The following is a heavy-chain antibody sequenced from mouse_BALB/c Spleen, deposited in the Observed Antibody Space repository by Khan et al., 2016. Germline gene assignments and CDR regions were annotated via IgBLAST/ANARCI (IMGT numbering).Heavy chain of an antibody. J-gene: IGHJ4*01. CDR1: GYTFTSYW. CDR2: INPSTGYT. CDR3: ASYYGSSCAVDD. V-gene: IGHV1-7*01. Sequence: QVQLQQSGPELAKPGASVKMSCKASGYTFTSYWMHWVKQRPGQGLEWMGYINPSTGYTEYNQKFKDKATLTADKSSSTAYMQLSSLTTEDSADSYCASYYGSSCAVDDWGQGTSVTVS. D-gene: IGHD1-1*01.